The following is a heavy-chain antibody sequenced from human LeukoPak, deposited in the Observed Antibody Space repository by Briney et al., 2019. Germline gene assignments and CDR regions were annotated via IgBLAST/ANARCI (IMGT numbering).Heavy chain of an antibody. CDR3: ARDHPYSGSHFDY. D-gene: IGHD1-26*01. CDR1: GFTFSSYW. J-gene: IGHJ4*02. Sequence: GGSLRLSCAASGFTFSSYWMSWVRQAPGKGLEWVANIKQNGSGKYYVDSVKGRFTISRDNAKNSLYLQMNSLRAEDTAVYYCARDHPYSGSHFDYWGQGTLVTVSS. CDR2: IKQNGSGK. V-gene: IGHV3-7*01.